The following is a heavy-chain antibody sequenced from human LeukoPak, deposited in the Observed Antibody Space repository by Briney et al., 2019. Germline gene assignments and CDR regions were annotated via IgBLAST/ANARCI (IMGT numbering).Heavy chain of an antibody. J-gene: IGHJ4*02. CDR2: INQGGTDK. V-gene: IGHV3-7*01. D-gene: IGHD1-14*01. CDR1: GFTFSGHW. CDR3: TRDRSRAEDD. Sequence: GESLRLSCAASGFTFSGHWMSWVRQAPGKGLEWVANINQGGTDKYYVDSVKGRITISRDNANNLLYLQMNSLRGEDTAVYYCTRDRSRAEDDWGQGTLVTVSS.